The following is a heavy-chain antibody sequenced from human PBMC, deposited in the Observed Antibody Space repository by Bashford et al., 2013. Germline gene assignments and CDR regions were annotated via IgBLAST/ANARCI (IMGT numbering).Heavy chain of an antibody. J-gene: IGHJ4*02. CDR2: IKQDGSEK. D-gene: IGHD6-6*01. CDR1: GFTFADYW. Sequence: GVLRLSCTASGFTFADYWMSWVRQAPGKGLEWVANIKQDGSEKYYVDSVKGRFTISRDNAKNALYLQMDSLRADDTATYFCVKDRLRIASRPGRTTFDYWGPGTLVTVSS. CDR3: VKDRLRIASRPGRTTFDY. V-gene: IGHV3-7*03.